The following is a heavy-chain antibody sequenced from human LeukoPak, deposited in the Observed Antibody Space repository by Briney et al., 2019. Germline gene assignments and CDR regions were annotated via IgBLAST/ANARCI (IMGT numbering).Heavy chain of an antibody. CDR2: ISWNGGSI. CDR1: GFTFDDSA. CDR3: AKDIGGGSSWFYYFDY. D-gene: IGHD6-13*01. Sequence: GGSLRLSCVASGFTFDDSAMHWVRQAPGKGLEWVSGISWNGGSIDYAGSVKGRFTISRDNAKNSLYLQMNSLKSEDTALYYCAKDIGGGSSWFYYFDYWGQGTLVTVSS. J-gene: IGHJ4*02. V-gene: IGHV3-9*01.